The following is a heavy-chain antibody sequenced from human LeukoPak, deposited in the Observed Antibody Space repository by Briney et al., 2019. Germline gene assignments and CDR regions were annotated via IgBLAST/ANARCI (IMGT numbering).Heavy chain of an antibody. V-gene: IGHV4-59*04. CDR1: GGSISSYY. D-gene: IGHD3-9*01. CDR2: IYYSGST. CDR3: ARGEGLYDILTGYYFGSFGYYFDY. J-gene: IGHJ4*02. Sequence: SETLSLTCTVSGGSISSYYWSWIRQPPGKGLEWIGYIYYSGSTYYNPSLKSRVTISVDTSKNQFSLKLSSVTAADTAVYYCARGEGLYDILTGYYFGSFGYYFDYWGQGTLVTVSS.